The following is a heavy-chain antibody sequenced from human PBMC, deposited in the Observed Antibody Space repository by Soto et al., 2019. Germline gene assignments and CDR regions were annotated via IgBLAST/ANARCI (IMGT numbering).Heavy chain of an antibody. CDR3: ARESEDLTSNFDY. J-gene: IGHJ4*02. CDR1: GFTFTRYS. Sequence: GGSLRLSCAASGFTFTRYSMNWVRQAPGKGLEWVPSISSTTNYIYYGDSMKGRFTISRDNAKNSLYLEMNSLRAKDTAVYYCARESEDLTSNFDYWGQGTLVTVSS. CDR2: ISSTTNYI. V-gene: IGHV3-21*06.